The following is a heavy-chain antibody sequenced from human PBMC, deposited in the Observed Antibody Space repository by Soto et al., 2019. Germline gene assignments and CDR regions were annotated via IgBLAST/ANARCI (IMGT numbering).Heavy chain of an antibody. J-gene: IGHJ4*02. V-gene: IGHV4-39*01. Sequence: PSETLSLTCTVSGRTFSINADFWYLAWIRQPPGKGLEWIGSIDNGGNTYYNPPLKSRVIISADTSKNQFSLSLNSVTAADTAVYYCVKRSLLLALTWRQGILVTVS. D-gene: IGHD3-16*01. CDR3: VKRSLLLALT. CDR2: IDNGGNT. CDR1: GRTFSINADF.